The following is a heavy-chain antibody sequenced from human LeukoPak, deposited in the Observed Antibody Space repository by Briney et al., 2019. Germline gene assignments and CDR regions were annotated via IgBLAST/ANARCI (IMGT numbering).Heavy chain of an antibody. Sequence: PGGSLRLSCAASGFTFSSYARSWVRQAPGKGLEWVSAISGSGGSTYYADSVKGRFTFSRDNSKNTLYLQMNSLRAEDTAVYYCAKDSPTYYDFWSGYNFDYWGQGTLVTVSS. CDR3: AKDSPTYYDFWSGYNFDY. CDR2: ISGSGGST. D-gene: IGHD3-3*01. J-gene: IGHJ4*02. V-gene: IGHV3-23*01. CDR1: GFTFSSYA.